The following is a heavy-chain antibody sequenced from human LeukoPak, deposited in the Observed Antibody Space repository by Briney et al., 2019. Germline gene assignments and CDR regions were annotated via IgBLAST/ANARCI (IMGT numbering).Heavy chain of an antibody. D-gene: IGHD2-15*01. CDR3: STGGGTHDY. V-gene: IGHV3-15*01. CDR2: IRSRSAGGTT. J-gene: IGHJ4*02. CDR1: GFSVSSDY. Sequence: GGSLRLSCAASGFSVSSDYINWVRQAPGKGLEWVGRIRSRSAGGTTDYGAPVKGRFTISRDDSKNTLYLQMNSLKTEDTAVYYCSTGGGTHDYWGQGTLVTVSS.